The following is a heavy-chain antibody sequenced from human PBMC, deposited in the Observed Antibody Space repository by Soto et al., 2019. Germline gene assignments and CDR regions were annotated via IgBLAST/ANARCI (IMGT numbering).Heavy chain of an antibody. CDR2: ISGSGGST. D-gene: IGHD3-10*01. J-gene: IGHJ5*02. V-gene: IGHV3-23*01. CDR3: AKTMAASGWFDT. CDR1: GFTFSSYA. Sequence: PGGSLRLSCAASGFTFSSYAMSWVRQAPGKGLEWVSVISGSGGSTYYADSVKGRFTISRDNSKNTLYLQMNSLRAEDTALYYCAKTMAASGWFDTWGQGTLVTVSS.